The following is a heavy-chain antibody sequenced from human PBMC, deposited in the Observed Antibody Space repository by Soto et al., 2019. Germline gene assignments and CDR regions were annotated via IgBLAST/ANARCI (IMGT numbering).Heavy chain of an antibody. J-gene: IGHJ6*02. CDR3: ARWGTSVPRAPASGMDV. D-gene: IGHD3-16*01. Sequence: ASVKVSCKASGYTFTGYYMHWVRQAPGQGLEWMGWINPNSGGTNYAQKFQGRVTMTRDTSISTAYMELSRLRSDDTAVYYCARWGTSVPRAPASGMDVWGQGTTVTVSS. V-gene: IGHV1-2*02. CDR2: INPNSGGT. CDR1: GYTFTGYY.